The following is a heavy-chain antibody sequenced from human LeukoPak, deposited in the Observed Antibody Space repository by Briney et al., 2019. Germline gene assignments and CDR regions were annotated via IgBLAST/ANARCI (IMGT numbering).Heavy chain of an antibody. Sequence: SVKVSCKASGYTFTSYYMHWVRQAPGQGLEWMGRIIPIFGTANYAQKFQGRVTITTDESTSTAYMELSSLRSEDTAVYYCARVWRSRPEDWGQGTLVTVSS. CDR2: IIPIFGTA. J-gene: IGHJ4*02. D-gene: IGHD6-19*01. V-gene: IGHV1-69*05. CDR3: ARVWRSRPED. CDR1: GYTFTSYY.